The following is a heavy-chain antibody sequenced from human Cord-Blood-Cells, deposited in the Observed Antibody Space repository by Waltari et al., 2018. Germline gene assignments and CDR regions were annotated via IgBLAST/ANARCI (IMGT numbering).Heavy chain of an antibody. J-gene: IGHJ4*02. CDR1: RLPFRRYG. Sequence: QVQLVASGGGVVQPWRSLRLSRAASRLPFRRYGLNWVRQVPGKGLEWVAIISYDRSNKYYADAVKGRFTISRENSKNTLYLQMNSLRAEDTAVYYCAKEWQWLADYWGQGTLVTVSS. CDR3: AKEWQWLADY. CDR2: ISYDRSNK. V-gene: IGHV3-30*18. D-gene: IGHD6-19*01.